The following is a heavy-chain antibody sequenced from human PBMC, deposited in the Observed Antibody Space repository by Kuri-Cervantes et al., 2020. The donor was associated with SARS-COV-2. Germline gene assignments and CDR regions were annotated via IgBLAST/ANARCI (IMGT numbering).Heavy chain of an antibody. CDR2: IKQDGSEK. CDR3: ARDYYDSSGYSSFDY. V-gene: IGHV3-7*05. CDR1: GFTFSSYW. J-gene: IGHJ4*02. D-gene: IGHD3-22*01. Sequence: LSLTCAASGFTFSSYWMSWVRQAPGKGLEWVANIKQDGSEKYYVDSVKGRFTISRDNAKNSLYLQMNSLRAEDTAVYYCARDYYDSSGYSSFDYWGQGTLVTVSS.